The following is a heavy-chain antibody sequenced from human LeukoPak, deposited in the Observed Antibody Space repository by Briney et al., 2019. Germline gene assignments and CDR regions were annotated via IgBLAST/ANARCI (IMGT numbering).Heavy chain of an antibody. D-gene: IGHD2-21*02. V-gene: IGHV3-48*04. CDR2: ISNTGSTI. Sequence: GGSLRLSCEVSGFTFSDYTMDWVRQAPGKGLEWISYISNTGSTIYYADSVKGRFTISRDNAKNSLYLQMNSLRAEDTAVYYCARGDAGDWSFDPWGQGTLVTVSS. CDR1: GFTFSDYT. CDR3: ARGDAGDWSFDP. J-gene: IGHJ5*02.